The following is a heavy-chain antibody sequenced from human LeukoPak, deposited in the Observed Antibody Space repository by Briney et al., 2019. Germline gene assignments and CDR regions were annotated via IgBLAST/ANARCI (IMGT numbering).Heavy chain of an antibody. CDR2: NNHSGST. CDR1: GGSISSSSYY. Sequence: SETLSLTCTVSGGSISSSSYYWGWIRQPPGKGLEWIGENNHSGSTNYNPSLKSRVTISVDTSKNQFSLKLSSVTAADTAVYYCARGLAGGRITIFGVVIREVGFDYWGQGTLVTVSS. V-gene: IGHV4-39*07. CDR3: ARGLAGGRITIFGVVIREVGFDY. D-gene: IGHD3-3*01. J-gene: IGHJ4*02.